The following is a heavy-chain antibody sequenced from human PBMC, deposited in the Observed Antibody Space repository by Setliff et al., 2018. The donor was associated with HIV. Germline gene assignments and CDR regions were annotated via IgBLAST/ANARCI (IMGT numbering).Heavy chain of an antibody. CDR3: AREGGQGYSGSGSFYHRNFDL. V-gene: IGHV4-34*01. J-gene: IGHJ2*01. Sequence: ETLSLTCAVHGGSLSGYYWSWVRQSPGRGLEWIGEINQSGNTNFNPSLKSRLIISVDTSKSQFSLKLTSVTAADTALYYCAREGGQGYSGSGSFYHRNFDLWGRGTLVTVSS. CDR2: INQSGNT. D-gene: IGHD3-10*01. CDR1: GGSLSGYY.